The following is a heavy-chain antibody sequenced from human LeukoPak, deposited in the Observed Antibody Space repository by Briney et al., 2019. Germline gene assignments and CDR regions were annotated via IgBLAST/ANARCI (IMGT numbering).Heavy chain of an antibody. J-gene: IGHJ6*03. V-gene: IGHV3-30*03. CDR3: AGWIQLWSDYYYYMDV. CDR1: GFTFSSYG. Sequence: PGGSLRLSCAASGFTFSSYGMHWVRQAPGKGLEWVAVISYDGSNKYYADSVKGRFTISRDNSKNTLYLQMNSLRAEDTAVYYCAGWIQLWSDYYYYMDVWGKGTTVTVSS. CDR2: ISYDGSNK. D-gene: IGHD5-18*01.